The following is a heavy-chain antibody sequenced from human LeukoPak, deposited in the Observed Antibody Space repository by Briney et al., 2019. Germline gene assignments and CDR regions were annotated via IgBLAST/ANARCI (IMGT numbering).Heavy chain of an antibody. CDR3: ARVGEYSSSSGERWVDY. CDR2: INPSGGST. Sequence: ASVKVSCKASGSTFSSYAISWVRQAPGQGLEWMGIINPSGGSTSYAQKFQGRVTMTRDTSTSTVYMELSSLRSEDTAVYYCARVGEYSSSSGERWVDYWGQGTLVTVSS. V-gene: IGHV1-46*01. J-gene: IGHJ4*02. D-gene: IGHD6-6*01. CDR1: GSTFSSYA.